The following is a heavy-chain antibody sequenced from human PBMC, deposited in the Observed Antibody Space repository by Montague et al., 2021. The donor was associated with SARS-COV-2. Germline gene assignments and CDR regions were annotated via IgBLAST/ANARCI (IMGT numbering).Heavy chain of an antibody. V-gene: IGHV3-7*01. Sequence: SLRLSCAASGFGFNNYWMAWVRQTPGKGLEWVANIRKDATKISYVDSVKGRFTISRDNAKNSLYLEMNSLGAEDTAVYYCARDQNYDSSGQYYNVFDLWGQGTMVAVSS. CDR2: IRKDATKI. J-gene: IGHJ3*01. CDR1: GFGFNNYW. CDR3: ARDQNYDSSGQYYNVFDL. D-gene: IGHD3-22*01.